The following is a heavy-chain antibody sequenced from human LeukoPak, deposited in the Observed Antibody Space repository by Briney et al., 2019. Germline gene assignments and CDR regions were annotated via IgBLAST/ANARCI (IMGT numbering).Heavy chain of an antibody. D-gene: IGHD5-24*01. Sequence: PGGSLRLSCAASGFPFSSFGLHWLRQAPGKGLEGVAFIRYDGSNKYYADSVKGRFTISRDNSKNTLYLQMNSPTAEDTAVYYCARDLRGYNYLRQVDAFDIWGQGTMVTVSS. V-gene: IGHV3-30*02. CDR1: GFPFSSFG. CDR3: ARDLRGYNYLRQVDAFDI. CDR2: IRYDGSNK. J-gene: IGHJ3*02.